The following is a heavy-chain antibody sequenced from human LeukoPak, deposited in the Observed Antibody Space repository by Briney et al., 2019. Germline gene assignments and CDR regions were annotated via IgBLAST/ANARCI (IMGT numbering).Heavy chain of an antibody. CDR2: MNPNSGNT. CDR3: ASAPCSSTSCYRPLGFGYYYGMDV. J-gene: IGHJ6*02. CDR1: GYTFTSYD. Sequence: ASVKVSCKASGYTFTSYDINWVRQATGQGLEWMGWMNPNSGNTGYAKKFQGRVTMTRNNSIRKAFMVLSSLRSEDTAVYYCASAPCSSTSCYRPLGFGYYYGMDVWGQGTTVTVSS. V-gene: IGHV1-8*01. D-gene: IGHD2-2*01.